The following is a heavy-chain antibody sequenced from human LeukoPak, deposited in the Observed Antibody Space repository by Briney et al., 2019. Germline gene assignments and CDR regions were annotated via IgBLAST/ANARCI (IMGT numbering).Heavy chain of an antibody. CDR2: ISSSSSTI. J-gene: IGHJ6*02. Sequence: GGSLRLSCAASGFTFSSYSMNWVRQAPGKGLEWVSYISSSSSTIYYADSVKGRFTFSRDNAKNSLYLQMNSLRAEDTAVYYCARLGVGIVVVTAIPNYYYYGMDVWGQGTTVTVSS. CDR3: ARLGVGIVVVTAIPNYYYYGMDV. D-gene: IGHD2-21*02. CDR1: GFTFSSYS. V-gene: IGHV3-48*04.